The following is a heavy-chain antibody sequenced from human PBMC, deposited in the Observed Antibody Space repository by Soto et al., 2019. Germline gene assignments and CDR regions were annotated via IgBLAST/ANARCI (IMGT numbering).Heavy chain of an antibody. V-gene: IGHV3-23*01. Sequence: GGSLRLSCAASGFTLSSYAMSWVRQAPGKGLEWVSAIIGRGGSTYYADSVKGRFTISRDNSKKTLYLQMNSLRDEDTAVYYRANGPGFATDYYYGMDVWGQGTTVTVSS. D-gene: IGHD3-10*01. CDR3: ANGPGFATDYYYGMDV. J-gene: IGHJ6*02. CDR1: GFTLSSYA. CDR2: IIGRGGST.